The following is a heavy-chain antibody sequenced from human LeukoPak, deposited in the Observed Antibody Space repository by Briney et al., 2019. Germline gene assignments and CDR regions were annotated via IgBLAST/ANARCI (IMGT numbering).Heavy chain of an antibody. J-gene: IGHJ4*02. Sequence: SMTPSCPASAFIFSSDAMSCVRQAAGKGLEWVAAISGSGGSTYYADSVKGRFTISRDNSKNTLYLQMNSLRAEDTAVYYCAKDRYSSSSFYFDYWGQGTLVTVSS. V-gene: IGHV3-23*01. D-gene: IGHD6-6*01. CDR1: AFIFSSDA. CDR2: ISGSGGST. CDR3: AKDRYSSSSFYFDY.